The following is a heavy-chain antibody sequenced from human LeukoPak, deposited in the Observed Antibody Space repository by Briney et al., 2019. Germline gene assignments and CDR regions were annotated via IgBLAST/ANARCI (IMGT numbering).Heavy chain of an antibody. D-gene: IGHD5/OR15-5a*01. CDR1: GGSFSGYY. J-gene: IGHJ5*02. Sequence: SETLSLTCAVYGGSFSGYYWSWIRQPPGKGLEWIGEINHSGSTNYNPSLKSRVTISVDTSKNQFSLKLSSVTAADTAVYYCARDLRWFDPWGQGTLVTVSS. CDR3: ARDLRWFDP. CDR2: INHSGST. V-gene: IGHV4-34*01.